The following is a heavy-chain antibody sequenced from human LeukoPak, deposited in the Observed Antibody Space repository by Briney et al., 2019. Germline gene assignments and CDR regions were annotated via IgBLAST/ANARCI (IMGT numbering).Heavy chain of an antibody. D-gene: IGHD3-16*01. V-gene: IGHV1-8*01. Sequence: ASVKVSCKASGYTFTSYDINWVRQAPEQGLEWMASMNPNNGNTAYARKFQDRVTMTRDTSIGTAYLELSALRSEDTAGYYCARLHWESGGISFYYYMDVWGKGTTVTVSS. J-gene: IGHJ6*03. CDR3: ARLHWESGGISFYYYMDV. CDR2: MNPNNGNT. CDR1: GYTFTSYD.